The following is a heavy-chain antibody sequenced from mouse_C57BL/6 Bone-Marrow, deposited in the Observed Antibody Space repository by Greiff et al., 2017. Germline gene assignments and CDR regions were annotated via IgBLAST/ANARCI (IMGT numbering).Heavy chain of an antibody. Sequence: DVHLVESGGGLVKTGGSLKLSCAASGFTFSSYAMSWVRQTPEKRLEWVATISDGGSYTYYPDNVKGRFTISRDNAKNNLYLQMSHLKSEDTAMYYCARGDTTVVPFDYWGQGTTLTVSS. D-gene: IGHD1-1*01. CDR3: ARGDTTVVPFDY. CDR2: ISDGGSYT. V-gene: IGHV5-4*01. CDR1: GFTFSSYA. J-gene: IGHJ2*01.